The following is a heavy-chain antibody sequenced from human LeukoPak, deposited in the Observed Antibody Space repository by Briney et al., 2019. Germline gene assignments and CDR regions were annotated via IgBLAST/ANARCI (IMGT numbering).Heavy chain of an antibody. D-gene: IGHD4-17*01. J-gene: IGHJ4*02. CDR1: GFTFSSYS. Sequence: GGSLRLSCAASGFTFSSYSMNWVRQAPGKGLEWVSSISSSSSYVYYADSVKGRFTISRDNAKNSLYLQMNSLRAEDTAVYYCARDFKLVYGEPYYFDYWGQGTLVTVSS. V-gene: IGHV3-21*01. CDR2: ISSSSSYV. CDR3: ARDFKLVYGEPYYFDY.